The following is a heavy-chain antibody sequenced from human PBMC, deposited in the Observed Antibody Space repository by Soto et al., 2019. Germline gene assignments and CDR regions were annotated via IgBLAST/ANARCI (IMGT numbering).Heavy chain of an antibody. CDR3: AKDRLAGGFDY. Sequence: PGGSLRLSCAASGFTFSNYAMSWVRQAPGKGLEWVSLVSATAGTTYYTDTVKGRFTVSRDNSRNTVYLQMNSLRSDDTAVYYCAKDRLAGGFDYWGQGTLVTVSS. CDR1: GFTFSNYA. J-gene: IGHJ4*02. CDR2: VSATAGTT. V-gene: IGHV3-23*01. D-gene: IGHD3-16*01.